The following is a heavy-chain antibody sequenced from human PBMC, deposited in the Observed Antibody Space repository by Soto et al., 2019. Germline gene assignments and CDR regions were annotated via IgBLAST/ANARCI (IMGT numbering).Heavy chain of an antibody. CDR3: AREWLAGTTSFYGMDV. CDR2: INSDGSST. Sequence: PGGSLRLSCVASGFTFSSYWMHWVRQAPGKGLVWVSRINSDGSSTSYVDSVKGRFTISRDNAKNTLYLQMNSLRAEDTAVYYCAREWLAGTTSFYGMDVWGQGTTVTVSS. J-gene: IGHJ6*02. V-gene: IGHV3-74*01. D-gene: IGHD1-7*01. CDR1: GFTFSSYW.